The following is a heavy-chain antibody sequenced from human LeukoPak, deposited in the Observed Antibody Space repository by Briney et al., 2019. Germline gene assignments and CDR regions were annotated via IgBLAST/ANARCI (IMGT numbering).Heavy chain of an antibody. V-gene: IGHV4-61*01. CDR2: IYYSGGA. Sequence: SETLSLTCTVSGGSVSSGSYYWSWLRQPPGTGLEWIGYIYYSGGANYNPSLKSRVTISIDTSKNQFSLKLSSVTAADTAVFYCARGGGYSYGYAFDIWGQGTMVTVS. D-gene: IGHD5-18*01. CDR1: GGSVSSGSYY. CDR3: ARGGGYSYGYAFDI. J-gene: IGHJ3*02.